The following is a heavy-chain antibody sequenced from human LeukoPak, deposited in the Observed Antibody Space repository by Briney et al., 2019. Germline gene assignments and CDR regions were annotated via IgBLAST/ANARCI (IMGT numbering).Heavy chain of an antibody. D-gene: IGHD4-17*01. CDR1: GFTFSSYG. V-gene: IGHV3-30*02. Sequence: GGSLRLSCAASGFTFSSYGMHWVRQAPGKGLEWVAFIRYDGGNKYYADSVKGRFTISRDNSKNTLYLQMNSLRAEDTAVYYCASPVSTVTTLWGRDAFDIWGQGTMVTVSS. CDR2: IRYDGGNK. CDR3: ASPVSTVTTLWGRDAFDI. J-gene: IGHJ3*02.